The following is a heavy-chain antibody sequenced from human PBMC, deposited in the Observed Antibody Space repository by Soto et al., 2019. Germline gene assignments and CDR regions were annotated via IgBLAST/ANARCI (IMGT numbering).Heavy chain of an antibody. V-gene: IGHV3-23*01. Sequence: PGGSLRLSCAASGFTFNSYNMDWVRQSPGKGLEWVSAISGNGGSTYYAGSVRGRFTISRDNSKNTLYLQMNSLRAEDTAVYYCVRGTSTSPDYWGQGTLVTVSS. CDR1: GFTFNSYN. D-gene: IGHD2-2*01. CDR3: VRGTSTSPDY. J-gene: IGHJ4*02. CDR2: ISGNGGST.